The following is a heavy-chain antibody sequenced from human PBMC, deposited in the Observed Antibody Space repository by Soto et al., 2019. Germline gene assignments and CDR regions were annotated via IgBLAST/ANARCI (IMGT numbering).Heavy chain of an antibody. V-gene: IGHV5-51*01. Sequence: PGEFLKISCKASGYSSTDYWIAWVRQMPGKGPEWMGLIYPGDSDTRYNPSFQGQVTISADKSVTTIYLQWSSLKASDTAMYYCATRYSGSYYFDYWDQGTLVTVSS. CDR1: GYSSTDYW. CDR3: ATRYSGSYYFDY. J-gene: IGHJ4*02. D-gene: IGHD5-12*01. CDR2: IYPGDSDT.